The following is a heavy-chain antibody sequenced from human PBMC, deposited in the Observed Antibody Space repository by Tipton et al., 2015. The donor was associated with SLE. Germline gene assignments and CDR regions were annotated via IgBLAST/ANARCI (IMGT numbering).Heavy chain of an antibody. V-gene: IGHV4-39*01. J-gene: IGHJ1*01. CDR1: GGSISSYY. D-gene: IGHD3-3*01. Sequence: TLSLTCTVSGGSISSYYWSWIRQPPGKGLEWIGTIYYSGGTYYNPSLKSRVTISVDTSKNQLSLKLSSVTAADTAVYYCARGMGEWLTGYFQHWGQGTLVTVSS. CDR2: IYYSGGT. CDR3: ARGMGEWLTGYFQH.